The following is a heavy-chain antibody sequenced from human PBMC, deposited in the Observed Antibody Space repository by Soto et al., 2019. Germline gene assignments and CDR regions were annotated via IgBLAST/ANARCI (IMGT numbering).Heavy chain of an antibody. CDR3: ARGRTVSSIGPLLV. D-gene: IGHD1-1*01. CDR2: VSPKSGNT. V-gene: IGHV1-18*01. Sequence: QIQLVQSGAEVKKPGASVKVSCKASGYNFFDYGVSRVRQAPGQGLEWMGWVSPKSGNTDYARKVQGRVTMTTDISTSTAYLELRGFISDDTGVYYCARGRTVSSIGPLLVWGQGTLFSVSS. J-gene: IGHJ1*01. CDR1: GYNFFDYG.